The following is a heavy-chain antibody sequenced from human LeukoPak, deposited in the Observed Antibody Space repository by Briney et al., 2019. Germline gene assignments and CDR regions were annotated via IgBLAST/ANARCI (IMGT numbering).Heavy chain of an antibody. CDR1: GFTFSSYA. D-gene: IGHD5-18*01. CDR3: AKDPHTGYSFAY. V-gene: IGHV3-23*01. CDR2: LSGSGGST. J-gene: IGHJ4*02. Sequence: GRSLSLSCVFSGFTFSSYAMSWVRQAPGKGLEGVSSLSGSGGSTYYADSVKGRFTISRDNSKNTLYLQMNSLRVEDTAVYYCAKDPHTGYSFAYWGQGTLVTVSS.